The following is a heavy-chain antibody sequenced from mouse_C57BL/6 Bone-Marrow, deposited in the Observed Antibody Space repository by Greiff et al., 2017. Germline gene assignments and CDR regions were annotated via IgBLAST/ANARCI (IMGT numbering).Heavy chain of an antibody. Sequence: LQQSGAELVRPGASVKMSCKASGYTFTSYNMHWVKQTPRQGLEWIGAIYPGNGDTSYNQKFKGKATLTVAKSSSTAYMQLSSLTSEDSAVYFCAIPTVVGRYWYFDVWGTGTTVTVSS. V-gene: IGHV1-12*01. CDR1: GYTFTSYN. CDR3: AIPTVVGRYWYFDV. CDR2: IYPGNGDT. J-gene: IGHJ1*03. D-gene: IGHD1-1*01.